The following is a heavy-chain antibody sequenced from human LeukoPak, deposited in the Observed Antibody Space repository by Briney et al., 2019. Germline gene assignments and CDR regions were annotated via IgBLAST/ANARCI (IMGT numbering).Heavy chain of an antibody. J-gene: IGHJ4*02. Sequence: PGGSLRLSCVASGYSFSSYGIHWVRRAPGKGLEWMTFIRYDGSQKYYADSVKGRFTISRDNAKNSLYLQMNSLRAEDTAVYYCARGVGATPFDYWGQGTLVTVSS. CDR2: IRYDGSQK. CDR3: ARGVGATPFDY. V-gene: IGHV3-30*02. CDR1: GYSFSSYG. D-gene: IGHD1-26*01.